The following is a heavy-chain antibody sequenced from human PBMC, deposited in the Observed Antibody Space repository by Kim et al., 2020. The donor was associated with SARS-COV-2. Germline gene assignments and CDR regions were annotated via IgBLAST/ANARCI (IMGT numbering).Heavy chain of an antibody. CDR1: GGSISSYY. CDR2: IYYSGST. Sequence: SETLSLTCTVSGGSISSYYWSWIRQPPGKGLEWIGYIYYSGSTNYNPSLKSRVTISVDTSKNQFSLKLSSVTAADTAVYYCARVGSSWAEDYWGQGTLVT. J-gene: IGHJ4*02. D-gene: IGHD6-6*01. CDR3: ARVGSSWAEDY. V-gene: IGHV4-59*01.